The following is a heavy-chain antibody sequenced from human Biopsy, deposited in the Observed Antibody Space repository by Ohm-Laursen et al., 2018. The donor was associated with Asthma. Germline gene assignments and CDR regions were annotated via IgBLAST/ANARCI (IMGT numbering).Heavy chain of an antibody. CDR2: ISYDGSNK. V-gene: IGHV3-30*03. Sequence: SLKLSCAASGFTFSSYAMSWVRQAPGKGLEWVAVISYDGSNKYYADSVKGRFTISRDNSKNTLYLQMNSLRAEDTAVYYCASQSSGPDFWSGYYYFDSWGQGTLVTVSS. CDR1: GFTFSSYA. J-gene: IGHJ4*02. CDR3: ASQSSGPDFWSGYYYFDS. D-gene: IGHD3-3*01.